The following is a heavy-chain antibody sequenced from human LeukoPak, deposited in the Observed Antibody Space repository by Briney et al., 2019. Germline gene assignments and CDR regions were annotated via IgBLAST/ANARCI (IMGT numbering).Heavy chain of an antibody. CDR2: IYPGDSDT. Sequence: GESLNISCKASGYSFTSYWIGWVRQMPGKGLEWMGVIYPGDSDTRYSPSFQGQVTISADKSISTAYLQWSSLKASDTAMYYCATTGPEYSSSWYLHFWGQGTLVTVSS. V-gene: IGHV5-51*01. D-gene: IGHD6-13*01. J-gene: IGHJ4*02. CDR3: ATTGPEYSSSWYLHF. CDR1: GYSFTSYW.